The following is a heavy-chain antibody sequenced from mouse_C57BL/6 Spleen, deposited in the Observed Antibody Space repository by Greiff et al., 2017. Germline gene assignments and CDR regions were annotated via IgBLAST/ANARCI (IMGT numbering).Heavy chain of an antibody. V-gene: IGHV7-3*01. Sequence: EVMLVESGGGLVQPGGSLSLSCAASGFTFTDYYMSWVRQPPGKALEWLGFIRNKANGYTTEYSASVKGRFTISRDNSKSILYLQMNALRAEDSATYYCARLTGIPYYAMDYWGQGTSVTVSS. CDR3: ARLTGIPYYAMDY. CDR2: IRNKANGYTT. J-gene: IGHJ4*01. CDR1: GFTFTDYY. D-gene: IGHD4-1*01.